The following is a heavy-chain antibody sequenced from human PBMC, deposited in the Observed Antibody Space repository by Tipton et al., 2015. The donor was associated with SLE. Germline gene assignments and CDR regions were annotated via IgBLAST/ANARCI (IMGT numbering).Heavy chain of an antibody. J-gene: IGHJ5*02. CDR1: GGSISSSSYY. CDR2: IYYSGST. Sequence: GSLRLSCTVSGGSISSSSYYWGWIRQPPGKGLEWIGSIYYSGSTYYNPSLKSRVTISVDASKNQFSLKLSSVTAADTAVYYCATTYSSSPDPWGQGTLVTVSS. D-gene: IGHD6-13*01. CDR3: ATTYSSSPDP. V-gene: IGHV4-39*01.